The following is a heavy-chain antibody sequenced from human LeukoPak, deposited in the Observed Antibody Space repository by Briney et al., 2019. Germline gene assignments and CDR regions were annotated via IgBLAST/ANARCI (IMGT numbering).Heavy chain of an antibody. D-gene: IGHD2-15*01. CDR2: IIPIFGTA. Sequence: ASVRVSCKASGGTFSSYAISWVRQAPGQGLEWMGGIIPIFGTANYAQKLQGRVTITADKSTSTAYMKLSSLRSEDTAVYYCARSVVVVVASYYYYYGMDVWGKGTTVTVSS. V-gene: IGHV1-69*06. CDR3: ARSVVVVVASYYYYYGMDV. J-gene: IGHJ6*04. CDR1: GGTFSSYA.